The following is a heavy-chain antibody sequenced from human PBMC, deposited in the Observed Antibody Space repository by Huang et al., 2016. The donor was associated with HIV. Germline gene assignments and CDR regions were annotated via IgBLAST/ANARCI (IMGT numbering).Heavy chain of an antibody. D-gene: IGHD3-10*01. CDR3: ARHFGSWSGYFDS. CDR2: SDYRGDT. CDR1: GGSITVSNYY. J-gene: IGHJ4*02. V-gene: IGHV4-39*01. Sequence: QLQLLESGPGLVRPSETLSLICTVSGGSITVSNYYWGWIRQPPGKGLGWIGSSDYRGDTDYHPSLMSRVTMSVDTSKNRVSLDIRSVAVADTAIYYCARHFGSWSGYFDSWGQGTLVPVSS.